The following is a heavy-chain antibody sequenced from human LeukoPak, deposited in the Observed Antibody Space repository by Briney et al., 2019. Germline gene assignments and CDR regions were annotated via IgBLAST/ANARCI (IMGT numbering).Heavy chain of an antibody. V-gene: IGHV5-51*01. CDR2: IYPDDSDT. CDR3: ERFQVSGSPDNGLNY. D-gene: IGHD3-10*01. CDR1: GYNFTSYW. Sequence: GESLKISCKASGYNFTSYWIGWVRQMPGKGLEWMGIIYPDDSDTRYSPSFQGQVTISADKSIITAYLHWSSLKASDTAMYYCERFQVSGSPDNGLNYWVQGTLVIVSS. J-gene: IGHJ4*02.